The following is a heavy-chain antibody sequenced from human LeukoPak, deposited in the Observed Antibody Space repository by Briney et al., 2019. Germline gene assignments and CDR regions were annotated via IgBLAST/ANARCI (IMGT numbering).Heavy chain of an antibody. CDR1: GYSFTSYW. CDR2: IYPGDSDT. CDR3: ARPPQPVGADFDY. Sequence: GESLKISCKGSGYSFTSYWIGWVRQMPGKGLEWMGIIYPGDSDTRYSPSFQGQVTISAVKSISTAYLQWSSLKASDTAMYYCARPPQPVGADFDYWGQGTLVTVSS. D-gene: IGHD1-26*01. V-gene: IGHV5-51*01. J-gene: IGHJ4*02.